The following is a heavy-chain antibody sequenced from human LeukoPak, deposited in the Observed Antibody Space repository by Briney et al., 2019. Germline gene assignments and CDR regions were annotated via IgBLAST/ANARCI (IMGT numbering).Heavy chain of an antibody. CDR3: ARQGSSGWYPYYYGMAV. J-gene: IGHJ6*02. V-gene: IGHV4-39*01. CDR2: IYYSGST. D-gene: IGHD6-19*01. CDR1: GGSISSSSYY. Sequence: PSETLSLTCTVSGGSISSSSYYWGWIRQPPGKGLEWIGSIYYSGSTYYNPSLKSRVTISVDTSKNQFSLKLSSVTAADTAVYHCARQGSSGWYPYYYGMAVWGQGTTVTVSS.